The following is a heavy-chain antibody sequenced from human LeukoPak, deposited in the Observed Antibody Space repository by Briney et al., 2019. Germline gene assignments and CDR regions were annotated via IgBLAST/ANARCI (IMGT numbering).Heavy chain of an antibody. D-gene: IGHD3-10*01. J-gene: IGHJ5*02. CDR3: ARDMELWFGEFYMGYNWFDP. V-gene: IGHV1-46*01. Sequence: GASVKVSCKASGYTFTSYYMHWVRQAPGQGLEWMGIINPSGGSTSYAQKFQGRVTMTRDMSTSTVYMELSSLRSEDTAVYYCARDMELWFGEFYMGYNWFDPWGQGTLVTVSS. CDR2: INPSGGST. CDR1: GYTFTSYY.